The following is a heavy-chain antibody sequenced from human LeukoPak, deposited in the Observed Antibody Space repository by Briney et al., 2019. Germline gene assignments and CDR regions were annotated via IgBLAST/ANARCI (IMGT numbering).Heavy chain of an antibody. CDR1: GGSISSCY. D-gene: IGHD4-23*01. Sequence: SETLSLTCTVSGGSISSCYWSWIRQPPGKGLEWIGYIYYTGSTSYNPSLKSRVTISVDTSKNQFSLKLRSVTAADTAVYYCARVGFGNTPHPIDYWGQGTLVTVSS. CDR2: IYYTGST. V-gene: IGHV4-59*01. CDR3: ARVGFGNTPHPIDY. J-gene: IGHJ4*02.